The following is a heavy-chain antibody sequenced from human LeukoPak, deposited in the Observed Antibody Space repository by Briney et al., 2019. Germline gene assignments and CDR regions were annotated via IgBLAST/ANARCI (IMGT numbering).Heavy chain of an antibody. V-gene: IGHV4-4*07. CDR3: AKASVTTSKGYYYYGMDV. J-gene: IGHJ6*02. Sequence: PSETLSLTRTVSGGSISSYYWSWIRQPAGKRLEGIGRIYTSGSTNYNPSLKSRVTMSVDTSKNQFSLKLSSVTAADTAVYYCAKASVTTSKGYYYYGMDVWGQGTTVTVSS. D-gene: IGHD4-17*01. CDR2: IYTSGST. CDR1: GGSISSYY.